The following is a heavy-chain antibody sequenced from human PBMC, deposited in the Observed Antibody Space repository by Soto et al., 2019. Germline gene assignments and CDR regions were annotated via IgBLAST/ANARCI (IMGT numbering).Heavy chain of an antibody. CDR1: GGSISSGDDY. CDR2: IQHSGST. Sequence: QVQLQESGPGVVKPSQTLSLTCSVSGGSISSGDDYWSWIRQPPGKGLEWIGYIQHSGSTYYSPSLKSRVTISVDTSRNQFSLNLSSVTAADTAVYYCARHLNTMLAGGFDHWGQGTLVTVSS. D-gene: IGHD2-8*01. CDR3: ARHLNTMLAGGFDH. J-gene: IGHJ5*02. V-gene: IGHV4-30-4*01.